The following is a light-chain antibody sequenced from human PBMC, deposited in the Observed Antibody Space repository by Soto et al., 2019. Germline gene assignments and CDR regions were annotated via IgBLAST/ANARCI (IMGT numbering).Light chain of an antibody. V-gene: IGKV1-5*01. CDR2: DAS. J-gene: IGKJ1*01. CDR3: QQYNSYST. CDR1: QSISTY. Sequence: DIKMNQSPSSLSASVGDRVTITCRASQSISTYLNWYQQKPGKAPKLLIYDASSLESGVPSRFSGSGSGTEFTLTISSLQPEDFASYYCQQYNSYSTFGQGTKAAIK.